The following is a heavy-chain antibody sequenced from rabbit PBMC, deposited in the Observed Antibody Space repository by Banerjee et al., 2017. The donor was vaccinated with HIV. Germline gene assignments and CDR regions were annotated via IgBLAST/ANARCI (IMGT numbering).Heavy chain of an antibody. J-gene: IGHJ4*01. CDR1: GIDFSSYYD. V-gene: IGHV1S40*01. CDR2: IYTGDGIT. D-gene: IGHD1-1*01. CDR3: TRYDYYHNL. Sequence: QSLEESGGDLVKPGASLTLTCTASGIDFSSYYDMCWVRQAPGKGLEWIACIYTGDGITYYASWAKGRFTISKPSSTTVTLQMTSLTAADTATYFCTRYDYYHNLWGPGTLVTVS.